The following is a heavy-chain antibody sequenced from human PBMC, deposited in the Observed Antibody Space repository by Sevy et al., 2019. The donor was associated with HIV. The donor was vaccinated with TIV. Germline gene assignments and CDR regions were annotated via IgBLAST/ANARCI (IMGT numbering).Heavy chain of an antibody. V-gene: IGHV3-11*01. CDR1: RFTFSDYY. J-gene: IGHJ3*02. CDR2: ISSSGSTI. Sequence: GGSLRLSCAAPRFTFSDYYMSWIRQAPGKGLEWLSYISSSGSTIYYADSVKGRFTISRDNAKNSLYLQMNSLRAEDTAVYYCAREMEGVPGRAFDIWGQGTMVTVSS. D-gene: IGHD6-19*01. CDR3: AREMEGVPGRAFDI.